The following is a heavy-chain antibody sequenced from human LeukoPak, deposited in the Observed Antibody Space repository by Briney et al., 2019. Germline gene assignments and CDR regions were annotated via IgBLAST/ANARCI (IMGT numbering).Heavy chain of an antibody. Sequence: GGSLKLSCEASGFVFGHSWMSWVRQAPGKGLEWVANINLDGSEINYLDSLTGRLTISRDNAKDSLYLQMNGLRAEDTAVYFCVRDRGYSTFDYWGQGTLVTVSS. CDR1: GFVFGHSW. D-gene: IGHD3-22*01. J-gene: IGHJ4*02. V-gene: IGHV3-7*03. CDR3: VRDRGYSTFDY. CDR2: INLDGSEI.